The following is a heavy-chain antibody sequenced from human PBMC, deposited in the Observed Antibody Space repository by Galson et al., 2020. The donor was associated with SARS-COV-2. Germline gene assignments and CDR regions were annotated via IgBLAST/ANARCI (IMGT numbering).Heavy chain of an antibody. CDR1: GFTFSSYA. Sequence: QAGGSLRLSCAASGFTFSSYALHWVRQAPGKGLDWVAVISYDGTYKSYADSVKGRFTISRDNSKHTLYLQMNSLRAEDTALYFCVRGGPPYCSTPDCYARFDYWGQGTLVTVSS. CDR2: ISYDGTYK. J-gene: IGHJ4*02. CDR3: VRGGPPYCSTPDCYARFDY. D-gene: IGHD2-2*01. V-gene: IGHV3-30*04.